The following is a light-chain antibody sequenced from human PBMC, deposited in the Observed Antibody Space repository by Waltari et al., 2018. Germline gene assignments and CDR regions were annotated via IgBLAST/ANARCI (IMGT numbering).Light chain of an antibody. J-gene: IGLJ3*02. CDR1: SSNIGSNV. V-gene: IGLV1-44*01. Sequence: QSVLTQPPSASGTPGQRVPISCSGGSSNIGSNVVTWYQQFPGTAPKLLIYSSSQRPSGVPDRFSGSKSGTSASLAISGLQSEDEADFYCASWDDSLNGWVFGGGTKLTVL. CDR3: ASWDDSLNGWV. CDR2: SSS.